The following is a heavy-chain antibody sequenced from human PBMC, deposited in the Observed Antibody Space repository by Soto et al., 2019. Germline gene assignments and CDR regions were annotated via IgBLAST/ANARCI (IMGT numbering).Heavy chain of an antibody. CDR1: GFTFSSYG. CDR3: AKDKDYYGSGSYYNDGWGMDV. V-gene: IGHV3-30*18. Sequence: GGSLRLSCAASGFTFSSYGMHWVRQAPGKGLEWVAVISYDGSNKYYADSVKGRFTISRDNSKNTLYLQMNSLRAEDTAVYYCAKDKDYYGSGSYYNDGWGMDVWGQGTTVTVSS. CDR2: ISYDGSNK. D-gene: IGHD3-10*01. J-gene: IGHJ6*02.